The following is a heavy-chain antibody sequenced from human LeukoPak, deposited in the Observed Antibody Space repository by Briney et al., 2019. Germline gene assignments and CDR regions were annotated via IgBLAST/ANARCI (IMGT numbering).Heavy chain of an antibody. CDR2: ISSSGTTI. J-gene: IGHJ6*02. D-gene: IGHD2-15*01. CDR3: ASRGRYCSGGSCYSYYGMDV. CDR1: GFTFSDYY. Sequence: GGSLRLSCAASGFTFSDYYMSWIRQAPGKGLEWVSYISSSGTTIYYADSVRGRFTISRDNAKNSLYLQMNSLRAEDTAVYYCASRGRYCSGGSCYSYYGMDVRGQGTTVTVSS. V-gene: IGHV3-11*01.